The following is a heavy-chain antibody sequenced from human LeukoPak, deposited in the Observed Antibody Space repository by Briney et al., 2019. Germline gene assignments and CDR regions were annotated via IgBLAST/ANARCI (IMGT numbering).Heavy chain of an antibody. V-gene: IGHV1-24*01. D-gene: IGHD5-18*01. CDR1: GYTLTELS. CDR2: FDPEDGET. CDR3: ARDMGIQLWLSL. J-gene: IGHJ4*02. Sequence: ASVKVSCKVSGYTLTELSMHWVRQAPGKGLEWMGGFDPEDGETIYAQKFQGRVTMTEDTSTDTAYMELSRLRSDDTAVYYCARDMGIQLWLSLWGQGTLVTVSS.